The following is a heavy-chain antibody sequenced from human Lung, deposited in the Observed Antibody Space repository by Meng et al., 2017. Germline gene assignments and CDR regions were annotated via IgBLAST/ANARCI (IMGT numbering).Heavy chain of an antibody. Sequence: QVQLQDSGPVLVRPSQTLSLTCTVSGVSFSSGGYYWGWIRQHPGRGLEWIGYIYYSGSTFYNPAFKSRVTISVDTSKNQFSLNLNSVSAADTAVYYCVREGNRLLDPWGQGTLVTVSS. CDR2: IYYSGST. D-gene: IGHD3-3*01. V-gene: IGHV4-31*03. J-gene: IGHJ5*02. CDR3: VREGNRLLDP. CDR1: GVSFSSGGYY.